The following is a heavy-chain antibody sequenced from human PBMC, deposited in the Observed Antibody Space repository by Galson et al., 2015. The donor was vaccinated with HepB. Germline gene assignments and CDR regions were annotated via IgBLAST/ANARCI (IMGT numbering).Heavy chain of an antibody. Sequence: SLRLSCAASGFKFDDYAIHWVRQAPGKGPEWVSAITASGGNTYYADSVKGRFTISRDNSKNTLFLQMNSLRAEDTAVYYCAKARIPSSYYFYDIDVWGQGTTVTVSS. D-gene: IGHD2-2*02. CDR1: GFKFDDYA. CDR2: ITASGGNT. J-gene: IGHJ6*02. CDR3: AKARIPSSYYFYDIDV. V-gene: IGHV3-23*01.